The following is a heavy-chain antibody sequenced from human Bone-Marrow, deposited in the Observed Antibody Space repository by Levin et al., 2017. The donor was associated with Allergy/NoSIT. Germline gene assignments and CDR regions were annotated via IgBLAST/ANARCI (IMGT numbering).Heavy chain of an antibody. CDR1: GFAFSSYG. CDR2: ISDDGSKK. Sequence: GGSLRLSCAVSGFAFSSYGMHWVRQAPGKGLEWVAGISDDGSKKYYADSVKGRFTISRDNFKNTLYLQMNSLRVEDTAVYYCAKVRRELVIATDAFDIWGPGTLVTVSS. D-gene: IGHD3-9*01. CDR3: AKVRRELVIATDAFDI. V-gene: IGHV3-30*18. J-gene: IGHJ3*02.